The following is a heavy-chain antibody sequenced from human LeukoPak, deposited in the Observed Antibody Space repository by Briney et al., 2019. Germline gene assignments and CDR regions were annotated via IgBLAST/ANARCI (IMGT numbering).Heavy chain of an antibody. V-gene: IGHV3-23*01. CDR3: AKGGRDYVWGSYIDY. Sequence: GGSLRLSCVASGFTFSNYAMSWVRQAPGKGLEWVSSMSPSEVNTYYVDSVKGRFTISRDNSKDTLYLQMKGLRVEDTAEYYCAKGGRDYVWGSYIDYWGRGTLVTVSS. CDR2: MSPSEVNT. D-gene: IGHD3-16*01. J-gene: IGHJ4*02. CDR1: GFTFSNYA.